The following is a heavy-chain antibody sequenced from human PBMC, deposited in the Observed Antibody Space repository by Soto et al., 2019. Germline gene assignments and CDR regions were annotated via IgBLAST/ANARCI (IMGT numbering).Heavy chain of an antibody. CDR2: INHSGST. CDR3: ARVAPRRDGYRSFLAY. Sequence: QVQLQQWGAGLLKPSETLSLTCAVYGGSFSGYYWSWIRQPPGKGLELIGEINHSGSTNYNPSLKSRVTISVDTSKNQFSLKLSSVTAAETAVYYCARVAPRRDGYRSFLAYWGQGTLVTVSS. J-gene: IGHJ4*02. CDR1: GGSFSGYY. V-gene: IGHV4-34*01. D-gene: IGHD5-12*01.